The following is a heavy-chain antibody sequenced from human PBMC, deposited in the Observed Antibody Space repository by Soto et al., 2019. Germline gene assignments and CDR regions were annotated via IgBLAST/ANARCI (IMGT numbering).Heavy chain of an antibody. J-gene: IGHJ6*03. Sequence: GGSLRLSSAASGFTFSSYWMSWVRQAPGKGLEWVANIKQDGSEKYYVDSVKGRFTISRDNAKNSLYLQMNSLRAEDTAVYYCARESGYYDFYYYYYMDVWGKGTTVTVSS. CDR2: IKQDGSEK. CDR3: ARESGYYDFYYYYYMDV. V-gene: IGHV3-7*01. D-gene: IGHD3-22*01. CDR1: GFTFSSYW.